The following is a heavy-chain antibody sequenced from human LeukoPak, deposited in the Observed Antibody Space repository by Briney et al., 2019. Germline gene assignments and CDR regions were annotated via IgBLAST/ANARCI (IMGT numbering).Heavy chain of an antibody. CDR3: ARIGYYDSSGYYWDDAFDI. Sequence: SGPTLANLTEPLTLTCTVSGFSLRTARRGGSWIGQPPGKAGEWLEHILSNDEKSYNTSRKSRMTIVQGTSNSQVVLTMTNMDPVDTATYYCARIGYYDSSGYYWDDAFDIWGQGTMVTVSS. D-gene: IGHD3-22*01. CDR1: GFSLRTARRG. V-gene: IGHV2-26*01. CDR2: ILSNDEK. J-gene: IGHJ3*02.